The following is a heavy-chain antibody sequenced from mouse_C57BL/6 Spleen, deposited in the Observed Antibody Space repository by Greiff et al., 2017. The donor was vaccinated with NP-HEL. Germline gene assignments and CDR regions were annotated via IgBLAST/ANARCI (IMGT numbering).Heavy chain of an antibody. Sequence: DVKLQESGPGLVKPSQSLSLTCSVTGYSITSGYYWNWIRQFPGNKLEWMGYISYDGSNNYNPSLKNRISITRDTSKNQFFLKLNSVTTEDTATYYCAREEDYDGGFAYWGQGTLVTVSA. CDR2: ISYDGSN. CDR3: AREEDYDGGFAY. D-gene: IGHD1-1*01. CDR1: GYSITSGYY. J-gene: IGHJ3*01. V-gene: IGHV3-6*01.